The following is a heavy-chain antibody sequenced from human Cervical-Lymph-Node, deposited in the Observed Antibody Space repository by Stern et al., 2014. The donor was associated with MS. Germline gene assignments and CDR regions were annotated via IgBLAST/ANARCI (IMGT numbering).Heavy chain of an antibody. CDR3: ARDHRARYYYDSSDI. D-gene: IGHD3-22*01. CDR2: IWYDGSNK. CDR1: GFTFSSYG. V-gene: IGHV3-33*01. J-gene: IGHJ3*02. Sequence: VHLVESGGGVVQPGRSLRLSCAASGFTFSSYGMHWVRQAPGTGLEWVAVIWYDGSNKYYADSVKGRFTISRDNSKNTLYLQMNSLRAEDTAVYYCARDHRARYYYDSSDIWGQGTMVTVSS.